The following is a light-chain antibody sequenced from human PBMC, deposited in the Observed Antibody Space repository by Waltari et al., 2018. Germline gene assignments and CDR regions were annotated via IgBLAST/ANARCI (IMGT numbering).Light chain of an antibody. Sequence: QSVLTQPPSASGTPGQRVTISCSGSSSNIGINTVNWYQHLPGTAPKLLIYSYNQRPSGVPGRFSGSESGTSASLAISGLQSEDEADYYCATWDDSLNGRVVFGGGTKLTVL. J-gene: IGLJ3*02. CDR2: SYN. V-gene: IGLV1-44*01. CDR1: SSNIGINT. CDR3: ATWDDSLNGRVV.